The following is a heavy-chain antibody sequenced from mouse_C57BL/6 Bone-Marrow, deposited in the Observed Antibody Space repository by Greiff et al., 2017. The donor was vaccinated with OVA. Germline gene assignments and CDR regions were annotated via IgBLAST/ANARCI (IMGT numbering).Heavy chain of an antibody. CDR2: IYPGDGDP. D-gene: IGHD1-1*01. CDR3: ARVIYYYGSRYFDY. V-gene: IGHV1-80*01. J-gene: IGHJ2*01. Sequence: VKLQQSGAELVKPGASVKISCKASGYAFSSYWMNWVKQRPGQGLEWIGQIYPGDGDPNYNGKFKGKATLTADKASSTAYMQLSSLTSEDSAVYFCARVIYYYGSRYFDYWGKGTTLTVSS. CDR1: GYAFSSYW.